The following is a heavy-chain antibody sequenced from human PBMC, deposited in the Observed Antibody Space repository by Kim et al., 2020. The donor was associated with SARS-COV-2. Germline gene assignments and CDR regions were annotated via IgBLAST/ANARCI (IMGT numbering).Heavy chain of an antibody. CDR3: AKEDQANADAFDI. Sequence: YADSVKGRFTISRDNSKNTLYLQMNSLRAEDTAVYYCAKEDQANADAFDIWGQGTMVTVSS. D-gene: IGHD5-12*01. V-gene: IGHV3-23*01. J-gene: IGHJ3*02.